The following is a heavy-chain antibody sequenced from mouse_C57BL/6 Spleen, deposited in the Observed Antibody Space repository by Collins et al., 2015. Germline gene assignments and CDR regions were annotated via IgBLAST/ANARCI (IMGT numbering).Heavy chain of an antibody. D-gene: IGHD1-1*01. CDR3: AGGNYVRFAY. Sequence: DYYMSWVRQPPGKALEWLGFIRNKANGYTTEYSASVKGRFTISRDNSQSILYLQMNTLRAEDSATYYCAGGNYVRFAYWGQGTLVTVSA. V-gene: IGHV7-3*02. CDR2: IRNKANGYTT. J-gene: IGHJ3*01. CDR1: DYY.